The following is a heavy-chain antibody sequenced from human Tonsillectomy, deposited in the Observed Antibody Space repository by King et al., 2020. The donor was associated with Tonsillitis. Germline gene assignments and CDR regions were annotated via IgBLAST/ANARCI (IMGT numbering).Heavy chain of an antibody. CDR2: IYYSGST. CDR1: GGSISSNTYY. J-gene: IGHJ3*02. CDR3: GRQDVVVVTPPSPGAFEI. V-gene: IGHV4-39*07. D-gene: IGHD2-21*02. Sequence: QLQESGPGLVKPLETLSLICTVSGGSISSNTYYWGWIRQPPGKGLEWIGSIYYSGSTYTNPSLKSRVNMSIDMSKNQFSLKLRSVAAADPAVYYCGRQDVVVVTPPSPGAFEIWGQGTMVTVSS.